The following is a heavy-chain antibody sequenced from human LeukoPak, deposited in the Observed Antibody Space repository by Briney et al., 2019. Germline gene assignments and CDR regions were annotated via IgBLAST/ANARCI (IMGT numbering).Heavy chain of an antibody. V-gene: IGHV4-39*07. CDR2: IYYSGST. CDR3: ARVGLRSIAAHHGAFDI. J-gene: IGHJ3*02. CDR1: GGSISSYY. D-gene: IGHD6-6*01. Sequence: ASETLSLTCTVSGGSISSYYWGWIRQPPGEGLEWIGSIYYSGSTYYNPSLKSRVTISVDTSKNQFSLKLSSVTAADTAVYYCARVGLRSIAAHHGAFDIWGQGTMVTVSS.